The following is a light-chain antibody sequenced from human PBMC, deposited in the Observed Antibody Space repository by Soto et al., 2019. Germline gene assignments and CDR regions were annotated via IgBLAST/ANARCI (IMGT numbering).Light chain of an antibody. Sequence: EIVLAQSPGTLSFSPGERATLCCRASQRLGSYIAWYQQKPGQPPRLLIYDASNRATDVPARFSGTGSGTDFTLTISSLEPEDSAVYYCQQRSNWPLMYTFGQGTKLDIK. CDR1: QRLGSY. V-gene: IGKV3-11*01. J-gene: IGKJ2*01. CDR2: DAS. CDR3: QQRSNWPLMYT.